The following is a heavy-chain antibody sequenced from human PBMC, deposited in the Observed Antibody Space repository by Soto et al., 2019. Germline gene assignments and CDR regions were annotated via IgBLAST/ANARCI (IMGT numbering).Heavy chain of an antibody. Sequence: SETLSLTCAVSGGSIRSSNWWSWVRQPPGKGPEWIGEIYHSGTTNYNPSLKSRVTISVDKSKNQFSLNLSSVTAADTAVYYCAKAGGIAVARDYHYGMVFWGQGTMVTVS. V-gene: IGHV4-4*02. D-gene: IGHD6-19*01. CDR1: GGSIRSSNW. J-gene: IGHJ6*02. CDR2: IYHSGTT. CDR3: AKAGGIAVARDYHYGMVF.